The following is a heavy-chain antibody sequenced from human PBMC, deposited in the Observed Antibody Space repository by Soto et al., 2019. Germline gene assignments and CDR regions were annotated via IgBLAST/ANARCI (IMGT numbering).Heavy chain of an antibody. Sequence: QVQLVQSGAEVKKPGSSVKVSCKASGGTFSSYAINWVRQAPGQGLEWMGGIIPIFGTADYAQKFQGRVTITADQSTSTAYMELGSLRSEDTAVYYCAQCLLGVNYYYGMDVWGQGIRVTVSS. CDR1: GGTFSSYA. CDR3: AQCLLGVNYYYGMDV. D-gene: IGHD3-16*01. CDR2: IIPIFGTA. V-gene: IGHV1-69*12. J-gene: IGHJ6*02.